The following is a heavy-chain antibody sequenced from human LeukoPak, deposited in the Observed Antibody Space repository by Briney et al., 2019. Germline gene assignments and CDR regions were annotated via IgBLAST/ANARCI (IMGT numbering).Heavy chain of an antibody. J-gene: IGHJ5*02. V-gene: IGHV3-11*01. CDR1: GFTFNEYY. CDR2: INIGGTNT. CDR3: ATDGAGFDT. Sequence: PGRSLRLSCAASGFTFNEYYMSWIRQAPGKGLEWLSYINIGGTNTHYADSVKGRFTISRDNAKKSLYLEMNNLRAEDTAVYYCATDGAGFDTWGQGVLVTASS.